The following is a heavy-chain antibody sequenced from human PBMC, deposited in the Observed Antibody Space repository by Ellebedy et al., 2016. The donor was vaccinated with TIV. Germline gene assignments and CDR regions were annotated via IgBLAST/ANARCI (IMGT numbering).Heavy chain of an antibody. Sequence: PGGSLRLSCAASGFSFSTYWMHWVRQAPGKGLEWVSSISTSSSYIYYADSVKGRFTISRDNAKNSLFLQMTSLRAEDTAVYYCARKVPAPTTVPPNWYFDLWGRGTLVIVSS. D-gene: IGHD4-17*01. V-gene: IGHV3-21*01. CDR2: ISTSSSYI. J-gene: IGHJ2*01. CDR1: GFSFSTYW. CDR3: ARKVPAPTTVPPNWYFDL.